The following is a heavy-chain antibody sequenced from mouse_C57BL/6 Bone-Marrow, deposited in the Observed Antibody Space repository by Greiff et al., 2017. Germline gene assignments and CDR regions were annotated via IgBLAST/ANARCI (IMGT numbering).Heavy chain of an antibody. CDR1: GYTFTDYE. Sequence: VQLQQSGAELVRPGASVTLSCKASGYTFTDYEMHWVKQTPVHGLEWIGAIDPETGGTAYNQKFKGTAILTADKSSSTAYMELRSLTSEDSAVYYCRRGGYYFMDYWGQGTSVTVSS. V-gene: IGHV1-15*01. CDR2: IDPETGGT. CDR3: RRGGYYFMDY. J-gene: IGHJ4*01.